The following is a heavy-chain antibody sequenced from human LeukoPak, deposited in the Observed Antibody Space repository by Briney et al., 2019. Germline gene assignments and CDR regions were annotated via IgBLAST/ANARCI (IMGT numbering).Heavy chain of an antibody. J-gene: IGHJ4*02. CDR3: ARIEDVTRGYNHAYYFDY. CDR1: GGSISSYY. Sequence: SETLSLTCTVSGGSISSYYWSWIRQPAGKGLEWIGRIYTSGSTNYNPSLESRVTMSVDTSKNQFSLKLSSVTAADTAVYYCARIEDVTRGYNHAYYFDYWGQGTLVTVSS. CDR2: IYTSGST. V-gene: IGHV4-4*07. D-gene: IGHD5-18*01.